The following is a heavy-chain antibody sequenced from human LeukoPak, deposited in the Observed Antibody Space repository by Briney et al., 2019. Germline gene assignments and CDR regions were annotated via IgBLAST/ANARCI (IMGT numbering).Heavy chain of an antibody. J-gene: IGHJ6*02. D-gene: IGHD2-2*01. CDR1: GYTFTGYY. V-gene: IGHV1-2*02. CDR3: ARGGVVVVPAASKTSDYYGMDV. Sequence: ASVKVSCKASGYTFTGYYMHWVRQAPGQGLEWMGWINPNSGGTNYAQKFQGRVTMTTDTSTSTAYMELRSLRSDDTAVYYCARGGVVVVPAASKTSDYYGMDVWGQGTTVTVSS. CDR2: INPNSGGT.